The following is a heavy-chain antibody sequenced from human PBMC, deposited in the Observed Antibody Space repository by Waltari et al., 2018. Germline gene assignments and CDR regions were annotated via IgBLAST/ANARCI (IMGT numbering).Heavy chain of an antibody. CDR3: ASLSLAAEVDNWFDP. CDR1: GGTFSSYA. Sequence: QVQLVQSGAEVKKPGSSVKVSCKASGGTFSSYAISWVRQAPGQGLEWMGRIIPIFGTANYAQKFQGRVTITADKSTSTAYMELSSRRSEDTAVYYCASLSLAAEVDNWFDPWGQGTLVTVSS. D-gene: IGHD6-6*01. J-gene: IGHJ5*02. V-gene: IGHV1-69*13. CDR2: IIPIFGTA.